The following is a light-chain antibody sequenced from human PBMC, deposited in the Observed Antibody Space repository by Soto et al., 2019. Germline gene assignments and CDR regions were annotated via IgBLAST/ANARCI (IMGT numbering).Light chain of an antibody. CDR1: QRLSSN. V-gene: IGKV3-15*01. Sequence: EIMMTQSPATLSVSPGERATLSCRASQRLSSNLAWYQQKPGQAPRLLIYGASTRATGIPARISGSRSGTEFTLTISTLPSEDFAVYYCQQYNNWPLTFGQGTRLEIK. CDR3: QQYNNWPLT. CDR2: GAS. J-gene: IGKJ5*01.